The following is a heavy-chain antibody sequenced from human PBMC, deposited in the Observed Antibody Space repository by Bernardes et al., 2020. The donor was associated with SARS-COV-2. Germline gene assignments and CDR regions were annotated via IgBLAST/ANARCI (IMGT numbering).Heavy chain of an antibody. CDR1: GFTFSSYG. D-gene: IGHD3-22*01. CDR2: ISYDGSNK. CDR3: ANDYYDSSGYSGGIDN. V-gene: IGHV3-30*18. J-gene: IGHJ4*02. Sequence: GGSLRLSCAASGFTFSSYGMHWVRQAPGKGLEWVAVISYDGSNKYYADSVKGRFTISRDNSKNTLYLQMNSLRAEDTAVYYCANDYYDSSGYSGGIDNWGQGTLVTVSS.